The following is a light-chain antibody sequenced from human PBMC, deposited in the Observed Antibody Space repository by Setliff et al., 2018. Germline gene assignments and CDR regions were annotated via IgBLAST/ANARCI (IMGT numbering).Light chain of an antibody. CDR2: DTN. CDR3: SFAYGGSGT. J-gene: IGLJ2*01. V-gene: IGLV7-46*01. Sequence: QAVVTQEPSLTVSPGGTVTLTCASSAGAVTSGHYPYWFQQKPGQAPRTLIYDTNIRLSGTPARFSGSLLGGKAALTLSDAQPEDAAAYFCSFAYGGSGTFGGVTQLTVL. CDR1: AGAVTSGHY.